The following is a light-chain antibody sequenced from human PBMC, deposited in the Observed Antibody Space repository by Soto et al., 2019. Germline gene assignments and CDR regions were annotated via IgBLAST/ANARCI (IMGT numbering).Light chain of an antibody. J-gene: IGLJ1*01. CDR3: SSYTTSSTYV. V-gene: IGLV2-14*01. CDR1: SSDVGGYNY. CDR2: DVR. Sequence: QSVLTQPASVSGSPGQSITISCTGTSSDVGGYNYVSWYQQHPGKAPKLMIYDVRNRPSGVSNRFSGSKSVNTASLTISGLQADDEADYYCSSYTTSSTYVFGTGTKVTVL.